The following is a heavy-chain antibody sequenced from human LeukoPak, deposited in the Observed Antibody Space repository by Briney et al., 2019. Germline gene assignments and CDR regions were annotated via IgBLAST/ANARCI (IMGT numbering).Heavy chain of an antibody. Sequence: GESLRLFCAASGFPVSSNYMIWVRQAPGKGLEGVSAISGSGGSTYYADSVKGRFTISRDNSKNTLYLQMNSLRAEDTAVYYCAKDIRWFGNFDYWGQGTLVTVSS. J-gene: IGHJ4*02. CDR2: ISGSGGST. CDR1: GFPVSSNY. CDR3: AKDIRWFGNFDY. D-gene: IGHD3-10*01. V-gene: IGHV3-23*01.